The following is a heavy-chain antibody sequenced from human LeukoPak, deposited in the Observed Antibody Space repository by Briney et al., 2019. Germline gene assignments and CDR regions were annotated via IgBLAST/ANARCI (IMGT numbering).Heavy chain of an antibody. J-gene: IGHJ5*02. CDR1: GYSFTSYG. CDR3: ARDNWNLPFDP. Sequence: ASVKVSCKASGYSFTSYGISWVRQAPGQGLEWMGWISAYNGNTNYAQKLQGRVTMTTDTSTSAAYMELRSLRSDDTAVYYCARDNWNLPFDPWGQGTLVTVSS. CDR2: ISAYNGNT. D-gene: IGHD1-20*01. V-gene: IGHV1-18*01.